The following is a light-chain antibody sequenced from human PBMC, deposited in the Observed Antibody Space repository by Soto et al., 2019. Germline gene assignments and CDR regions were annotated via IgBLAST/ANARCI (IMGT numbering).Light chain of an antibody. Sequence: EVVLTQSPATLSLSPGETATLSCRASHNVDIYLAWYQQKSGQAPRLLIYDASNRATCIPARFSGSGSGTDFTLTISSLEPEDSAVYYCQQRKHWPPLTFGQGTRLE. CDR1: HNVDIY. CDR2: DAS. V-gene: IGKV3-11*01. CDR3: QQRKHWPPLT. J-gene: IGKJ5*01.